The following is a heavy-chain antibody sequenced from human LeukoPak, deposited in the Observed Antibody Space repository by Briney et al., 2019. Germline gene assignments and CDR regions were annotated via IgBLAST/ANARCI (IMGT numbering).Heavy chain of an antibody. J-gene: IGHJ4*02. CDR2: IXHSGST. Sequence: SETLSLTCAVYGGXFSGYYXSWIRQPXXXXXXXXXXIXHSGSTNYNPSLKSRVTISVDTSKNQFSLKLSSVTAADTAVYYCASFRDTGYSSSWPRGHHDYWGQGTLVTVSS. CDR3: ASFRDTGYSSSWPRGHHDY. CDR1: GGXFSGYY. D-gene: IGHD6-13*01. V-gene: IGHV4-34*01.